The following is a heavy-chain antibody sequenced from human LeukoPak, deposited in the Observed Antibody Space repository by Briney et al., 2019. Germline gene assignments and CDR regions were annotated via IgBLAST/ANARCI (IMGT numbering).Heavy chain of an antibody. CDR1: AFTFSTYG. J-gene: IGHJ4*02. D-gene: IGHD6-19*01. CDR3: ARSIAVAGRDDY. V-gene: IGHV3-30*02. CDR2: IRYDGSNK. Sequence: GGSLRLSCAASAFTFSTYGMHWVRQAPGKGLEWVAFIRYDGSNKYYADSVKGRFTISRDNSKNTLYLQMNSLRSDDTAVYYCARSIAVAGRDDYWGQGTLVTVSS.